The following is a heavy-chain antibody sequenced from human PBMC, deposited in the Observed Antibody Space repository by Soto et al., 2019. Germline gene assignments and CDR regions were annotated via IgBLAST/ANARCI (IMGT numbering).Heavy chain of an antibody. J-gene: IGHJ4*02. V-gene: IGHV3-23*01. Sequence: GGSLRLSCAASGFTFSSYAMSWVRQAPGKGLEWVSAISGSGDSTYCADSVKGRFTISRDTSKNTLYLQMDSLRAGDTALYYCAKSYSSNWYDYFDYWGQGTLVTVSS. CDR1: GFTFSSYA. CDR3: AKSYSSNWYDYFDY. CDR2: ISGSGDST. D-gene: IGHD6-13*01.